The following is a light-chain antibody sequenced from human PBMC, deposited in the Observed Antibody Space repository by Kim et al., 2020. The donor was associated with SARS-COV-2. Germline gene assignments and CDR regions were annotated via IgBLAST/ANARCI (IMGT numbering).Light chain of an antibody. Sequence: ELTQPLSVSLALGQTARITCAGDNIGSKNVHWYQQKPGQAPVVVIYRDNDRPSGIPERFSGSNSGNTATLTISRAQAGDEADYYCQVWDGTTYVFGTGTKVTVL. CDR1: NIGSKN. CDR2: RDN. V-gene: IGLV3-9*01. J-gene: IGLJ1*01. CDR3: QVWDGTTYV.